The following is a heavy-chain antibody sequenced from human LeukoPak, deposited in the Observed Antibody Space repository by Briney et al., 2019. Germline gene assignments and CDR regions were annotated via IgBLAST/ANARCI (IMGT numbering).Heavy chain of an antibody. CDR2: IFSSGST. J-gene: IGHJ4*02. Sequence: KPSETLSLTCNVSGGSISSYYWSWIRQPAGKGPEWIGRIFSSGSTNYNPSLKSRVTISVDKSNNQFSLKLTSVTAADTAVYYCARLRQLDIDYWGQGTLVSVSS. V-gene: IGHV4-4*07. D-gene: IGHD6-6*01. CDR3: ARLRQLDIDY. CDR1: GGSISSYY.